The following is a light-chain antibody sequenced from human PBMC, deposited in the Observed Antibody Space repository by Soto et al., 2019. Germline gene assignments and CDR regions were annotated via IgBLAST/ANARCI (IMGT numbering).Light chain of an antibody. CDR3: QQYNSYPT. Sequence: DIQMTQSPSTLSASVGDRVTITCRASQSISSWLAWYQQKPGKAPKLLIYKASSLESGVPSRFSGSGSGTDFTLTISSLQHDDVATYYCQQYNSYPTFGGGTKVEIK. V-gene: IGKV1-5*03. CDR2: KAS. J-gene: IGKJ4*01. CDR1: QSISSW.